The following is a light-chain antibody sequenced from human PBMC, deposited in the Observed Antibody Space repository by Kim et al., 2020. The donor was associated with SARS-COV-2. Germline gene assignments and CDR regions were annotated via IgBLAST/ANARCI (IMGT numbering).Light chain of an antibody. CDR2: KAS. V-gene: IGKV1-5*03. Sequence: AAVGDRVTITCRDSQSISSWLAWYQQKPGKAPKLLIDKASSLESGVPSRFSGSGSGTEFTLTISSLQPDDFATYYCQQYNSYSWTFGQGTKVDIK. CDR1: QSISSW. J-gene: IGKJ1*01. CDR3: QQYNSYSWT.